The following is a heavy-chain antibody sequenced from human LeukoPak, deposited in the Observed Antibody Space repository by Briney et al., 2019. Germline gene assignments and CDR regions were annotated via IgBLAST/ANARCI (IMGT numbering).Heavy chain of an antibody. Sequence: ASVKVSCKASGYTFTSYGISWVRQAPGQGLEWMGIINPSGGSTSYAQKFQGRVTMTRDTSTSTVYMELSSLRSEDTAVYYCARRYYGSGSYYNDDYWGQGTLVTVSS. CDR2: INPSGGST. CDR1: GYTFTSYG. D-gene: IGHD3-10*01. V-gene: IGHV1-46*01. CDR3: ARRYYGSGSYYNDDY. J-gene: IGHJ4*02.